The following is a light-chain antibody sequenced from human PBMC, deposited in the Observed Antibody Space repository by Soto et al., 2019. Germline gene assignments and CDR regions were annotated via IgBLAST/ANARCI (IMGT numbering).Light chain of an antibody. Sequence: DIQRTQSPSSLSASAGDRITISCRASQNIGNHLHWYQQKPGKVPKLLIFGVSNLKSGVPSRFSGSGYGTDFTLTISSLQPEDFATYYCQQSDSSPYTFGQGTKLEIK. CDR1: QNIGNH. J-gene: IGKJ2*01. CDR3: QQSDSSPYT. CDR2: GVS. V-gene: IGKV1-39*01.